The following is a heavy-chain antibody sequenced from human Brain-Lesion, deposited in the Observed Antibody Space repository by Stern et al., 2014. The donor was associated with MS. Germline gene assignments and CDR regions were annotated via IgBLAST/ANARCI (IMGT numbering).Heavy chain of an antibody. Sequence: QVQLQESGPGLVKPSETLSLTCTVSGGSINTNNYYWGWIRQPPGKGLEWIGNIYSSGSTFYSPSLKSRVTMSVDTSKTQFPLNLSSVTAADTAVYYCARTGDDFGDYSLSYWGQGTLVTVSS. CDR2: IYSSGST. CDR1: GGSINTNNYY. V-gene: IGHV4-39*01. D-gene: IGHD4-17*01. J-gene: IGHJ4*02. CDR3: ARTGDDFGDYSLSY.